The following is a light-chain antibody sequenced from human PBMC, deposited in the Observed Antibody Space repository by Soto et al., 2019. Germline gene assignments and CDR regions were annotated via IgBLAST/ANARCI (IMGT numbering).Light chain of an antibody. V-gene: IGLV2-14*01. Sequence: QSALTQPASVSGSPGQSITISCTGNSSDVGGYNFVSWYQQHPGKAPRLMIFEVNNRPSGVSDRFSGSKSGNTASLTISGLQAEDEADYYCSSYTFSSTLVVFGGGTKVTVL. CDR2: EVN. CDR1: SSDVGGYNF. J-gene: IGLJ3*02. CDR3: SSYTFSSTLVV.